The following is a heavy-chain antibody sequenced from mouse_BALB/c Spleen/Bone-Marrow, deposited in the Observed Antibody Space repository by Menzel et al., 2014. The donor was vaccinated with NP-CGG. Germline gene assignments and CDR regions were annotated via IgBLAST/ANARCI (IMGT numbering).Heavy chain of an antibody. CDR1: GFTFSSFG. Sequence: EVQVAESGGGLVQPGGSRKLSCAASGFTFSSFGMHWVRQAPERGLEWVACISSGSSTIFYADTVKGRFTISRDNPKNTLFLQMTSLRSEDTAMYYCARGGNWEDFDYWGQGTTLTVSS. CDR2: ISSGSSTI. J-gene: IGHJ2*01. D-gene: IGHD4-1*01. V-gene: IGHV5-17*02. CDR3: ARGGNWEDFDY.